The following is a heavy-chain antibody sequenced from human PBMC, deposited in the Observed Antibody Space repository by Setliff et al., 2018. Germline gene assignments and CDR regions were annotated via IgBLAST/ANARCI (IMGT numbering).Heavy chain of an antibody. V-gene: IGHV4-38-2*02. Sequence: SETLSLTCTVSGYSISSGYYWGWIRQPPGKGLEWIGSIYHSGSTYYNPSLKSRVTISVDTSKNQFSLKLSSVTAADTAVYYCARAVLVVDAEDYWGQGTQVTVSS. D-gene: IGHD3-22*01. J-gene: IGHJ4*02. CDR3: ARAVLVVDAEDY. CDR1: GYSISSGYY. CDR2: IYHSGST.